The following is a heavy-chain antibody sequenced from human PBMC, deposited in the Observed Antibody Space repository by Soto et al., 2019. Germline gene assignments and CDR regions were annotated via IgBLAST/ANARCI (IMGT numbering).Heavy chain of an antibody. CDR3: ARDWAYYYDFWSGYPLGWFDP. D-gene: IGHD3-3*01. CDR1: GFTFSSYS. V-gene: IGHV3-21*01. CDR2: ISSSSSYI. J-gene: IGHJ5*02. Sequence: VQLVESGGGLVKPGGSLRLSCAASGFTFSSYSMNWVRQAPGKGLEWVSSISSSSSYIYYADSVKGRFTISRDNAKNSLYLQMNSLRAEDTAVYYCARDWAYYYDFWSGYPLGWFDPWGQGTLVTVSS.